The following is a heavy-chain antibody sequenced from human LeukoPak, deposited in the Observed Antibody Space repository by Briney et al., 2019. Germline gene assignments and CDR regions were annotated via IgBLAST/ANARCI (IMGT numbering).Heavy chain of an antibody. J-gene: IGHJ5*02. V-gene: IGHV1-46*01. Sequence: ASVKVSCKASGYTFTSYYMHWVRQAPGQGLEWVGIINPSGGSTSYAQKFQGRVTMTRDTSTSTVYMELSSLRSEDTAVYYCVRVTMVRGVIERFDPWGQGTLVTVSS. D-gene: IGHD3-10*01. CDR1: GYTFTSYY. CDR2: INPSGGST. CDR3: VRVTMVRGVIERFDP.